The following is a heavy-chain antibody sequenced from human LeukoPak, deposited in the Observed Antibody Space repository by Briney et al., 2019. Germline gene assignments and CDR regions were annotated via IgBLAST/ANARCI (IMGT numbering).Heavy chain of an antibody. D-gene: IGHD5-24*01. J-gene: IGHJ4*02. CDR1: GYTFTSYY. CDR2: INPSGGST. Sequence: ASVKVSCKASGYTFTSYYMHWVRQAPGQGLEWMGIINPSGGSTSYAQKFQGRVTMTRDTSTSTVYMELSSLRSEDTAVYYCASGPAGKWLQLGTDYWGQGTLVTVSS. V-gene: IGHV1-46*01. CDR3: ASGPAGKWLQLGTDY.